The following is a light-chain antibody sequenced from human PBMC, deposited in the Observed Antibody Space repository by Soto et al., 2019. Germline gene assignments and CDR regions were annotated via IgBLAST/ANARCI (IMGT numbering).Light chain of an antibody. V-gene: IGKV3-11*01. CDR2: DAS. Sequence: EIVLTQSPATLSLSPGERATLSCRASQSVSSYLAWYQQKPGQAPRLLIYDASNRATGIPARFSGSGSGTDFTLTSSSLEHEDFADYYWQQRSKRGFTFGPGTKVDIK. CDR3: QQRSKRGFT. CDR1: QSVSSY. J-gene: IGKJ3*01.